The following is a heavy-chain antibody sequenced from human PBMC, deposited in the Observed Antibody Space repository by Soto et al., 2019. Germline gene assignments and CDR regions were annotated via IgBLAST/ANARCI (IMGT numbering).Heavy chain of an antibody. V-gene: IGHV3-30*04. CDR2: CSPDGSKI. CDR1: GFILNNYD. D-gene: IGHD2-15*01. J-gene: IGHJ4*02. Sequence: QVQLMESGRGVVQPGRSLRLSCAASGFILNNYDMHWVRQAPGKGLEWLAVCSPDGSKIFYADSVEGRFTISRDIAKNTLYLQMNNLRPEYTAVYFCVREFTPELPFHYWGQVILVTVSS. CDR3: VREFTPELPFHY.